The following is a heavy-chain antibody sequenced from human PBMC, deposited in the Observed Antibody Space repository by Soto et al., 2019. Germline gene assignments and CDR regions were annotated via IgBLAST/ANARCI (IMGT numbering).Heavy chain of an antibody. Sequence: QVQLQESGPGLVKPSDTLSLTCAVSGYSISSSNWWGWIRQPPGKGLEWIGDIYYSGTTYYNPSLKSRVTMSVDTSKNQFALKLTSVTAVDTAVYYCARREIQGPIDYWGQGTLVTVSS. CDR1: GYSISSSNW. J-gene: IGHJ4*02. D-gene: IGHD1-26*01. CDR2: IYYSGTT. CDR3: ARREIQGPIDY. V-gene: IGHV4-28*01.